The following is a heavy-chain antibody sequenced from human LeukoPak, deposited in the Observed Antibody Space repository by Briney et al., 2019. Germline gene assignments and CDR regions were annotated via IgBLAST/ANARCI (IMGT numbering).Heavy chain of an antibody. V-gene: IGHV3-30-3*01. D-gene: IGHD3-3*01. CDR3: ARESDDFWSGYYNGPFDY. CDR1: GFTFSSYA. Sequence: GGSLTLSCAASGFTFSSYAMHWVRQAPGKGLEWVAVISYDGSNKYYADSVKGRFTIARDNSKNTLYLQMNSLRAEDTAVYYCARESDDFWSGYYNGPFDYWGQGTLVTVSS. J-gene: IGHJ4*02. CDR2: ISYDGSNK.